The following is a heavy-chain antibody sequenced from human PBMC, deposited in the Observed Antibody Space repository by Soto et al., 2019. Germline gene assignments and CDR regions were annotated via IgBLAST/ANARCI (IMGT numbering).Heavy chain of an antibody. D-gene: IGHD3-10*01. J-gene: IGHJ6*02. CDR2: ISLSTNYI. Sequence: EVQLVESGGGLVKSGGSLRLSCAASRFTCSSCTMNWVRQAPGKGLEWVSSISLSTNYIYYADSVRGRFTISRDNAKNSVYLRRYSLRAEDTAVYYCARDARLRDRGVMRGLGGLDAWGRGTTVTVSS. CDR3: ARDARLRDRGVMRGLGGLDA. CDR1: RFTCSSCT. V-gene: IGHV3-21*02.